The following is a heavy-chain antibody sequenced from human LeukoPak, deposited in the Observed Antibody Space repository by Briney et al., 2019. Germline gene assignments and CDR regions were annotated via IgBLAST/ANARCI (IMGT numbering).Heavy chain of an antibody. CDR1: GGTFSSYA. D-gene: IGHD3-10*01. J-gene: IGHJ4*02. Sequence: ASVKVSCKASGGTFSSYAISWVRQARGQGLEWMGGIIPIFGTANYAQKFQGRVTITADESTSTAYMELSSLRSEDTAAYYCARESKFGEYDYWGQGTLVTVSS. CDR3: ARESKFGEYDY. CDR2: IIPIFGTA. V-gene: IGHV1-69*13.